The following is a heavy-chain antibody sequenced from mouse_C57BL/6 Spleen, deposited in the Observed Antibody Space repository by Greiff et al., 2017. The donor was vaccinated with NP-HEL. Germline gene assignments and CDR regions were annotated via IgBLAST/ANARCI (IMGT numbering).Heavy chain of an antibody. CDR3: ARRITTVDYWYFDV. D-gene: IGHD1-1*01. Sequence: QVQLQQSGAELVKPGASVKLSCKASGYTFTSYWMQWVKQRPGQGLEWIGEIDPSDSYTNYNQKFKGKATLTVDTSSSTAYMQLSSLTSEDSAVYYCARRITTVDYWYFDVWGTGTTVTVSS. CDR1: GYTFTSYW. V-gene: IGHV1-50*01. CDR2: IDPSDSYT. J-gene: IGHJ1*03.